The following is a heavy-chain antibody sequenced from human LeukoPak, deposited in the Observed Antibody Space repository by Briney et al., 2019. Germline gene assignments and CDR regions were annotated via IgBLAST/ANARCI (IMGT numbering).Heavy chain of an antibody. Sequence: ASVKVSCKVSGYTLTQLAMHWVRQAPGKGLEWMGGFDPESDETVYAQKFQDRVTMTEDTSTDTVCMELDSLTSEDTALYFCAADGGSYYYYWGQGTQVTVSS. CDR3: AADGGSYYYY. CDR1: GYTLTQLA. J-gene: IGHJ4*02. CDR2: FDPESDET. V-gene: IGHV1-24*01. D-gene: IGHD1-26*01.